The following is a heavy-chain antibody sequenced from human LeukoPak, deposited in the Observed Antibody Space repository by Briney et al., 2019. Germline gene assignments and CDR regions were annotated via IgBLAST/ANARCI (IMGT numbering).Heavy chain of an antibody. J-gene: IGHJ4*01. V-gene: IGHV3-74*03. CDR3: TRGTAVVAGIDF. CDR1: GFTFTNHW. Sequence: GGSLRLSCAASGFTFTNHWMHWVRQTPGKGLVWVSHIDSDGSSTTYGDAAKGRFTVSRDNAKNTVYLQMNSLRAEDTAVYYCTRGTAVVAGIDFWGHGTLVTVSS. CDR2: IDSDGSST. D-gene: IGHD6-19*01.